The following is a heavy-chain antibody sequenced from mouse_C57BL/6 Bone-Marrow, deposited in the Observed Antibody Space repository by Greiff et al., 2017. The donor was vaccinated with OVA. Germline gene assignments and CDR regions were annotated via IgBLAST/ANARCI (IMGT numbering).Heavy chain of an antibody. CDR3: ARGLWLRRRGVYFDY. J-gene: IGHJ2*01. Sequence: QVHVKQSGPELVKPGASVKISCKASGYAFSSSWMNWVKQRPGKGLEWIGRIYPGDGDTNYNGKFKGKATLTADKSSSTAYMQLSSLTSEDSAVYFCARGLWLRRRGVYFDYWGQGTTLTVSS. V-gene: IGHV1-82*01. CDR2: IYPGDGDT. D-gene: IGHD2-2*01. CDR1: GYAFSSSW.